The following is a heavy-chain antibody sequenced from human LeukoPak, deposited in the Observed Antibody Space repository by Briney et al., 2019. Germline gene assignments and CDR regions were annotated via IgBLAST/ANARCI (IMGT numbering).Heavy chain of an antibody. V-gene: IGHV3-11*01. CDR3: ARKGPWYYGSGSYDY. CDR2: ISSSGSTI. Sequence: GGSLRLSCAASGFTFSDYYMRGLRQAPGRGVEGGSYISSSGSTIYYADSVKGRFTISRDNAKNSLYLQMNSLRAEDTAVYYCARKGPWYYGSGSYDYWGQGTLVTVSS. CDR1: GFTFSDYY. J-gene: IGHJ4*02. D-gene: IGHD3-10*01.